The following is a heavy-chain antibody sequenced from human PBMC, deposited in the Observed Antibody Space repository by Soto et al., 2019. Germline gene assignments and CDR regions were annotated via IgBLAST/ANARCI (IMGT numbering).Heavy chain of an antibody. V-gene: IGHV4-39*07. CDR1: GGSIRSSSYY. D-gene: IGHD3-3*01. J-gene: IGHJ6*02. CDR2: IYYSGST. CDR3: AAGGARFSNYYYYGMDV. Sequence: SETLSLTCSVSGGSIRSSSYYWGWIRQAPGKGLEWIGTIYYSGSTYHNPSLKSRVTISVDTSKNQFSLKLSSVTAADTAVYYCAAGGARFSNYYYYGMDVWGQGTTVTVSS.